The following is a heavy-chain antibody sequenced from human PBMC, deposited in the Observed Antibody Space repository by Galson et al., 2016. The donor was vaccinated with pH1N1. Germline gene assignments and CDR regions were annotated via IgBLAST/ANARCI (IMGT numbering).Heavy chain of an antibody. CDR1: GFTSGTYG. Sequence: SLRLSCAASGFTSGTYGMSWVRQAPGKGLEWVSSISRADDTYYADSVKGRFTISRDNSKNSLFLQMSSLRADDTALYYCAKDLCSGSSCYTVWEVGDFDYWGPGTLVTVSS. V-gene: IGHV3-23*01. J-gene: IGHJ4*02. CDR2: ISRADDT. CDR3: AKDLCSGSSCYTVWEVGDFDY. D-gene: IGHD2-2*02.